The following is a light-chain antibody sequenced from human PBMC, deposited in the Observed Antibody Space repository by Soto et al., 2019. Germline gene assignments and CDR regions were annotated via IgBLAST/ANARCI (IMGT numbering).Light chain of an antibody. J-gene: IGKJ4*01. Sequence: LLTQSPATVSVSPGEGATLSCSASQNIGTNLAWYQQKSGQAPRLLIYGASNRATGVPAKFSGGGSGTDFTLTISSLQSEDFAVYYCLQFDKWPPRLTFGGGTKVDIK. CDR1: QNIGTN. CDR3: LQFDKWPPRLT. CDR2: GAS. V-gene: IGKV3-15*01.